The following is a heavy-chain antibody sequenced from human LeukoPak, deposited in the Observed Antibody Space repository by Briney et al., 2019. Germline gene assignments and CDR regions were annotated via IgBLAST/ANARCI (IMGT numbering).Heavy chain of an antibody. Sequence: ASVKVSCKASGYTFTNYGITWVRQAPGQGLEWMGWISAYIGNTNYAQKLQGRVTMTTDTSTSTAYMELSRLRSDDTAVYYCASVTTRYYYYYMDVWGKGTTVTISS. CDR2: ISAYIGNT. J-gene: IGHJ6*03. CDR3: ASVTTRYYYYYMDV. CDR1: GYTFTNYG. V-gene: IGHV1-18*01. D-gene: IGHD4-17*01.